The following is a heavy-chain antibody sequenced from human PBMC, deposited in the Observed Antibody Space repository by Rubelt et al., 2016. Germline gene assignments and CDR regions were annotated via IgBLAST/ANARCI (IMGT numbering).Heavy chain of an antibody. D-gene: IGHD5-18*01. CDR3: ARGPRGWIQLWSRGMDV. Sequence: QVQLQQWGAGLLKPSETLSLTCAVYGGSFSGYYWSWIRQPPGKGLEWIGEINHSGSTNYNPSLKSRVTISVDTSKNQFSLKLSSVTAADTAVYYCARGPRGWIQLWSRGMDVWGQGTTVTVSS. V-gene: IGHV4-34*01. CDR1: GGSFSGYY. J-gene: IGHJ6*02. CDR2: INHSGST.